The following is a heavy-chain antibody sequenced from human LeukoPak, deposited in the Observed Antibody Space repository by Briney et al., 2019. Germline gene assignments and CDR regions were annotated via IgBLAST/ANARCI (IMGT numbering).Heavy chain of an antibody. CDR1: GFTFSSYA. D-gene: IGHD3-9*01. V-gene: IGHV3-23*01. Sequence: GGSLRLSCAASGFTFSSYAMSWVRLAPGKGLEWVSAISGSGGSTYYADSVKGRFTISRDNSKNTLYLQMNSLRAEDTAVYYCAKEYYDILTGYPFDYWGQGTLVTVSS. J-gene: IGHJ4*02. CDR2: ISGSGGST. CDR3: AKEYYDILTGYPFDY.